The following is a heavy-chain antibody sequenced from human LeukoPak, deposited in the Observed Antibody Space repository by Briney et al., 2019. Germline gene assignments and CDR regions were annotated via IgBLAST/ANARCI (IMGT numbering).Heavy chain of an antibody. D-gene: IGHD3-3*01. CDR2: IIPIFGTA. J-gene: IGHJ4*02. CDR3: AASSGGYYDFWSGPDY. Sequence: ASVKVSCKASGGTFSSYAISWVRQAPGQGLEWMGGIIPIFGTANYAQKFQERVTITRDMSTSTAYMELSSLRSEDTAVYYCAASSGGYYDFWSGPDYWGQGTLVTVSS. CDR1: GGTFSSYA. V-gene: IGHV1-69*05.